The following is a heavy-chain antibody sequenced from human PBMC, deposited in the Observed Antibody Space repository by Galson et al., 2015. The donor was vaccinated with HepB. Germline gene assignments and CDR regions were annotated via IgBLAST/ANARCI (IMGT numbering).Heavy chain of an antibody. D-gene: IGHD3-22*01. V-gene: IGHV3-23*01. CDR3: VKGGFEPGNYYDRQDC. Sequence: SLRLSCAASGFTFRNYAMTWVRQAPGKGLQWVSVISGSGDSTYYADSVKGRFTISRDNSKNTVYLQMTSLRVEDTSAYYCVKGGFEPGNYYDRQDCWGQGTLVTVSS. J-gene: IGHJ4*02. CDR1: GFTFRNYA. CDR2: ISGSGDST.